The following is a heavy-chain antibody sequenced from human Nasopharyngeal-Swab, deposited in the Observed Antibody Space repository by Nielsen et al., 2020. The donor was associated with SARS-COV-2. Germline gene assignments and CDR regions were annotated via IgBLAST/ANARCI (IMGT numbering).Heavy chain of an antibody. CDR3: ARGKAVTYDY. D-gene: IGHD4-17*01. V-gene: IGHV4-59*02. CDR1: GGSVSAYH. J-gene: IGHJ4*02. Sequence: LRLSCTVSGGSVSAYHWSWIRQPPGKGLEWIGYIYYSGSTNYNPSLKSRVTISVDSSKNQFSLKLSSVTAADTAVYYCARGKAVTYDYWGQGTLVTVSS. CDR2: IYYSGST.